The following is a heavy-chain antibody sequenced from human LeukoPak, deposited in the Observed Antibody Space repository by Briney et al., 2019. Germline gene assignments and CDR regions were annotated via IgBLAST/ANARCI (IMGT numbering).Heavy chain of an antibody. V-gene: IGHV3-30-3*01. CDR1: GFTFNDYA. D-gene: IGHD2-2*01. CDR3: AKDGSQYQLLPMGWFDP. CDR2: ISYDGYDK. J-gene: IGHJ5*02. Sequence: GGSLRLSCAASGFTFNDYAMYWVRQTPGKGLEWVTLISYDGYDKSYADSVRGRFTISRDNSKNTLYLQMNSLRAEDTAVYYCAKDGSQYQLLPMGWFDPWGQGTLVTVSS.